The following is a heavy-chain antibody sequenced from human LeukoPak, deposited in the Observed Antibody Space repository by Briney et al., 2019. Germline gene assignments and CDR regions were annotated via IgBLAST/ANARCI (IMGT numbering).Heavy chain of an antibody. CDR3: ARDSILWSSSWSYYFDY. J-gene: IGHJ4*02. CDR1: GTYTLIELS. V-gene: IGHV1-18*01. CDR2: ISAYNGNT. Sequence: ASVKVSCKVSGTYTLIELSMHWVRQAPGQGLEWMGWISAYNGNTNYAQKLQGRVTMTTDTSTSTAYMELRSLRSDDTAVYYCARDSILWSSSWSYYFDYWGQGTLVTVSS. D-gene: IGHD6-13*01.